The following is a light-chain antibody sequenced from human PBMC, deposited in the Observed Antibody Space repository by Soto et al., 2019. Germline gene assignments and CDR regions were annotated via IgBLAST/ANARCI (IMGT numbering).Light chain of an antibody. J-gene: IGKJ2*02. V-gene: IGKV1-9*01. CDR3: QQLNSYPRT. CDR1: QGISSY. CDR2: AAS. Sequence: DIPLTQSPSFLSASVGDRVTITCRASQGISSYLAWYQQKPGKAPKLLIYAASTLQSGVPSRFSGSGSGTEFTLTISSLQPEDFATYYCQQLNSYPRTFGQGTKLESK.